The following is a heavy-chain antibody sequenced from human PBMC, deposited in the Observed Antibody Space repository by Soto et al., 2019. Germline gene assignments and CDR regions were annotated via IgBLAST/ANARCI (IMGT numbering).Heavy chain of an antibody. CDR1: GDSVSSNSAA. Sequence: SQTLSLTCAISGDSVSSNSAAWNWIRQSPSRGLEWLGRTYYRSKWYNDYAVSVKSRITINPDTSKNQFSLQLNSVTPEDTAVYDFASSSIAARQYYYYYGMDVWGQGTTVTVSS. CDR3: ASSSIAARQYYYYYGMDV. D-gene: IGHD6-6*01. V-gene: IGHV6-1*01. CDR2: TYYRSKWYN. J-gene: IGHJ6*02.